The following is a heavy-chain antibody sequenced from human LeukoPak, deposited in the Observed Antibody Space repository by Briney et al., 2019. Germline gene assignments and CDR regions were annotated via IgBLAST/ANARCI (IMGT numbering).Heavy chain of an antibody. CDR1: GFTFSNYW. J-gene: IGHJ3*02. Sequence: GGSLRLSCAASGFTFSNYWMHWIRQAPGKGLAWVAHIQTDGRSTGYADSVKGRFTISRDNAKNTVYLQMNSLRDDDTAIYYCTRGGNGCFDIWGQGTVVTVSS. D-gene: IGHD6-25*01. V-gene: IGHV3-74*01. CDR2: IQTDGRST. CDR3: TRGGNGCFDI.